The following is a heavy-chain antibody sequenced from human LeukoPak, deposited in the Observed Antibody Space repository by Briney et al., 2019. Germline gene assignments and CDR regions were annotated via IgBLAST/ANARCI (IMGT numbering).Heavy chain of an antibody. V-gene: IGHV3-66*01. J-gene: IGHJ4*02. D-gene: IGHD3-22*01. CDR1: GFSASGNY. Sequence: GGSLRLSCTASGFSASGNYMNWVRQAPGKGLEWVSVIYSGGETYYADSVRGRFTISRDNSKNTLYLQMNSLRAEDTAVYYCARDRGAYYYETGYWGQGILVTVSS. CDR3: ARDRGAYYYETGY. CDR2: IYSGGET.